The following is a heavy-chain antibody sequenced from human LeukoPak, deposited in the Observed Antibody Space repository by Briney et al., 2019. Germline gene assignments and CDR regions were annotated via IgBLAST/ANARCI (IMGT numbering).Heavy chain of an antibody. J-gene: IGHJ4*02. CDR2: IYYSGST. CDR1: GGSISSYY. Sequence: SATLSLTCTVSGGSISSYYWSWIRQPPGKGLEWIGYIYYSGSTNYNPSLKSRVTISVDTSKNQFSLQLSSVTAADTAVYYCARGRYSGYDWVDYWGQGTLVTVSS. V-gene: IGHV4-59*01. D-gene: IGHD5-12*01. CDR3: ARGRYSGYDWVDY.